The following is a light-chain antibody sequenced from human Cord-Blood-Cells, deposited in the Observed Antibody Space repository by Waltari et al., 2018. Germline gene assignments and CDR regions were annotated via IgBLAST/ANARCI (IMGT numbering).Light chain of an antibody. Sequence: EIVLTQSPATLSLSPGERATLSCRASQSVSSYLAWYQQKPGKAPRLLIYDASNRATGIPVRFSGSGSGTDFTLTISSLEPEDFAVYYCQQRSNWPPWTFGQGTKVEIK. J-gene: IGKJ1*01. CDR3: QQRSNWPPWT. CDR1: QSVSSY. CDR2: DAS. V-gene: IGKV3-11*01.